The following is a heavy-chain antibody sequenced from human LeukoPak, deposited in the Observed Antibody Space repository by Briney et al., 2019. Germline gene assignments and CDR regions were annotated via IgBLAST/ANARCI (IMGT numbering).Heavy chain of an antibody. CDR2: ISSSSSYI. D-gene: IGHD3-22*01. Sequence: PGGSLRLSCAASGFTFSSYSMNWVRQAPGKGLEWVSSISSSSSYIYYADSVKGRFTISRDNAKNSLYLQMNSLRAEDTAVYYCAREGGDYDSSGYPHDAFDIWGQGTMVTVSS. V-gene: IGHV3-21*01. J-gene: IGHJ3*02. CDR3: AREGGDYDSSGYPHDAFDI. CDR1: GFTFSSYS.